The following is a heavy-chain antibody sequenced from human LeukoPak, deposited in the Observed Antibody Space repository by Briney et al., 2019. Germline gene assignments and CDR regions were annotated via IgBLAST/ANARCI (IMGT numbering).Heavy chain of an antibody. CDR2: IYSGGST. V-gene: IGHV3-53*01. Sequence: PGGSLRLSCAASGFTVSSNYMSWVRQAPGKGLEWVSVIYSGGSTYYADSVKGRFTISRDNSKNTLYLQMNSLRAEDTAVYYCARKNYDGNRSFDYWGQGTLVTVSS. J-gene: IGHJ4*02. CDR3: ARKNYDGNRSFDY. D-gene: IGHD4-23*01. CDR1: GFTVSSNY.